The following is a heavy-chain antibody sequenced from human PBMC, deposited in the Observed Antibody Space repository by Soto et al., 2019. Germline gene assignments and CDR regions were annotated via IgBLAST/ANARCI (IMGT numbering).Heavy chain of an antibody. CDR3: ARGSGSLYYFDF. Sequence: GGSLRLSCAASGFSVSTNYMTWVRQAPGKGLEWVSVIYSGGSTYYADSVKGRFTISRDNSKNTLHLQMNSLRAEDTAVYYCARGSGSLYYFDFWGRGTLVTVS. D-gene: IGHD1-26*01. CDR2: IYSGGST. J-gene: IGHJ4*02. CDR1: GFSVSTNY. V-gene: IGHV3-53*01.